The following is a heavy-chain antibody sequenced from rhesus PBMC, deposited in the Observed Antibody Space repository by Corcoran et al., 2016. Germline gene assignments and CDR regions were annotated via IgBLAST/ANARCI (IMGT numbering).Heavy chain of an antibody. Sequence: QLQLQESGPGLVKPSETLSLTCAVSGYSISSGYGWSWIRQPPGKGLEWIGYILYSGSPRYNPSSKSRFTISRDTSKNQFSLKLSSVTAADTAVYYCASLYSSGWYTNPDYWGQGVLVTVSS. CDR2: ILYSGSP. V-gene: IGHV4-122*02. CDR3: ASLYSSGWYTNPDY. J-gene: IGHJ4*01. D-gene: IGHD6-31*01. CDR1: GYSISSGYG.